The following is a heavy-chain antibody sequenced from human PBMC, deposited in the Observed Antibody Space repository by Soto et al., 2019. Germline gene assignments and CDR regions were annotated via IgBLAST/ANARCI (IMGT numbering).Heavy chain of an antibody. V-gene: IGHV3-23*01. D-gene: IGHD1-7*01. CDR3: AKDQNSNYAAPFDY. J-gene: IGHJ4*02. CDR1: GFTFSSYA. Sequence: GGSLRLSCAASGFTFSSYAMSWVRQAPGKGLEWVSAISGSGGSTYYADSVKGRFTISRDNSKNTLYLQMNSLRAEDTAVYYWAKDQNSNYAAPFDYWGQGTLVTVSS. CDR2: ISGSGGST.